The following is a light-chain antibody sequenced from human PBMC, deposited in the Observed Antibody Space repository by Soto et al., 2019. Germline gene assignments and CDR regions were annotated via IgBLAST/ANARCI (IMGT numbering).Light chain of an antibody. J-gene: IGKJ1*01. CDR2: AAS. CDR3: LQHTSYPWT. Sequence: DIQMTQSPSAKSSSVGDRVTITCRASQGISKYLAWFKQKPGKVPKRLIYAASSLQSGVPARFRGSGSGTEFTLTISSLKPEDFGTYYCLQHTSYPWTFGQGTKVDIK. V-gene: IGKV1-17*03. CDR1: QGISKY.